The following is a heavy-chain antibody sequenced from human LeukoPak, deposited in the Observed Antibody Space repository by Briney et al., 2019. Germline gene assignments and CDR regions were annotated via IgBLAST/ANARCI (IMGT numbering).Heavy chain of an antibody. CDR2: IKQDGSEK. CDR3: ARVVQDDILKMGTDY. Sequence: PGGSLRLSCAASGFTFSSYWMSWVRQAPGKGLEWVANIKQDGSEKYYVDSVKSRFTISRDNAKNSLYLQMNSLRAEDTAVYYCARVVQDDILKMGTDYWGQGTLVTVSS. V-gene: IGHV3-7*01. CDR1: GFTFSSYW. J-gene: IGHJ4*02. D-gene: IGHD3-9*01.